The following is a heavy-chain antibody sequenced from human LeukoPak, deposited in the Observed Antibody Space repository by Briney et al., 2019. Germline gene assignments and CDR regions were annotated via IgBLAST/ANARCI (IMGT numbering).Heavy chain of an antibody. D-gene: IGHD3-16*01. CDR3: ASLGSMITFGGVITLLDY. V-gene: IGHV1-2*02. Sequence: ASVKVSCKASGYTFTGYYMHWVRQAPGQGLEWMGWINPNSGGTNYAQKFQGRVTMTRDTSISTAYMEVTRLRSDDTAVYYCASLGSMITFGGVITLLDYWGQGTLVTVSS. J-gene: IGHJ4*02. CDR2: INPNSGGT. CDR1: GYTFTGYY.